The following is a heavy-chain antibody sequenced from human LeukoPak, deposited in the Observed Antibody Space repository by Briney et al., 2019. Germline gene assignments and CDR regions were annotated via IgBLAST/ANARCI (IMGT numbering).Heavy chain of an antibody. CDR2: ISSSSIYI. CDR3: ARGRQNSGSYSDAFDI. J-gene: IGHJ3*02. CDR1: GFTFSSYW. D-gene: IGHD1-26*01. V-gene: IGHV3-21*01. Sequence: PGGSLRLSCAASGFTFSSYWMSWVRQAPGKGLEWVSSISSSSIYIYYADSLKGRFTISRDNAKNSLSLQMNSLRAEDTAVYYCARGRQNSGSYSDAFDIWGQGTVVTVSS.